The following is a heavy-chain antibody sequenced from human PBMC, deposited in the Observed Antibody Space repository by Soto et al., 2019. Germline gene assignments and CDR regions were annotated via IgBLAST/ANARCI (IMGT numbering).Heavy chain of an antibody. CDR2: IIPILGIG. CDR3: ARDQDLGLFDY. D-gene: IGHD3-16*01. V-gene: IGHV1-69*08. Sequence: QGPLVQSGAEVKKPGSSVKVSCTASGGTFSSYTISWVRQAPGQGLEWLGRIIPILGIGNYAQKFQGRVTITADKSTGTAYMELSSLRSDDTAVYYCARDQDLGLFDYWGQGTLVTVSS. CDR1: GGTFSSYT. J-gene: IGHJ4*02.